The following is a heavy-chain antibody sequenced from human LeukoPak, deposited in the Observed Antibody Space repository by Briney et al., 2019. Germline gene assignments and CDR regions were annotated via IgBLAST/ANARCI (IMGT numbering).Heavy chain of an antibody. Sequence: ASVKVSCMASGYTFSSYGIRWVRQAPGQGLEWMGWISAYNGNTKYAQRLQGRVTMTTDTSTSTAYMELRSLRSDDTAVYFCAQAGPNTTMTIAYWGQGTPVTVSS. CDR3: AQAGPNTTMTIAY. CDR1: GYTFSSYG. V-gene: IGHV1-18*01. J-gene: IGHJ4*02. CDR2: ISAYNGNT. D-gene: IGHD4-17*01.